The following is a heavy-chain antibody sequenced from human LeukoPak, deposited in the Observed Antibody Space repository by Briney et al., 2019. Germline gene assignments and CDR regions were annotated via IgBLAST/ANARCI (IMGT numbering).Heavy chain of an antibody. CDR2: ISPTSSYM. CDR3: TRVYYMDV. Sequence: GGSVRLSCAASGFTFSIYTMNWVRQPPGKGLEWVSFISPTSSYMYYADSMKGRFTISRDNAKNSLFLQMNSLRADDMAVYYCTRVYYMDVWGQGTTVTVSS. J-gene: IGHJ6*03. CDR1: GFTFSIYT. V-gene: IGHV3-21*01.